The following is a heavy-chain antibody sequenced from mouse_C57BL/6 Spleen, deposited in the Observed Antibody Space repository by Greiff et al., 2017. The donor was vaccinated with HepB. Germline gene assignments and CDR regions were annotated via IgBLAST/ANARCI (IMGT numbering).Heavy chain of an antibody. D-gene: IGHD1-1*01. CDR3: ARSSTTVIADYAMDY. J-gene: IGHJ4*01. Sequence: VQLQQSGPELVKPGASVKLSCKASGYSFTGYYMNWVKQSPEKSLEWIGEINPSTGGTTYNQKFKAKSTLTVDKSSSTAYMPLKSLTSEDSAVYYCARSSTTVIADYAMDYWGQGTSVTVSS. CDR2: INPSTGGT. CDR1: GYSFTGYY. V-gene: IGHV1-42*01.